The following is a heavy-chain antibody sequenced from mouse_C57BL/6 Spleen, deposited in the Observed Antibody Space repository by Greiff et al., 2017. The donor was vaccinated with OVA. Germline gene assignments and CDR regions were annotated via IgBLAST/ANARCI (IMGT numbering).Heavy chain of an antibody. V-gene: IGHV1-52*01. Sequence: VQLQESGAELVRPGSSVKLSCKASGYTFTSYWMHWVKQRPIQGLEWIGNIDPSDSETHYNQKFKDKATLTVDKSSSTAYMQLSSLTSEDSAVYYCARSGYGNYEYFDVWGTGTTVTVSS. CDR1: GYTFTSYW. D-gene: IGHD2-10*02. CDR2: IDPSDSET. J-gene: IGHJ1*03. CDR3: ARSGYGNYEYFDV.